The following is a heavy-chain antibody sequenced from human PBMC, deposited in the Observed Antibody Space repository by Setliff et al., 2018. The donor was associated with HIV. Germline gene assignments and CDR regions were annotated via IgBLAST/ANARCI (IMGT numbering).Heavy chain of an antibody. Sequence: ETLRLSCAASGFTFSSYAMSWVRQAPGKGLEWVSAISGSGGSTYYADSVKGRFTISRDNSKNTLYLQMNSLRAEDTAVYYCATKAYCGGDCYYLTHAFDIWGQGTMVTVSS. D-gene: IGHD2-21*02. J-gene: IGHJ3*02. CDR3: ATKAYCGGDCYYLTHAFDI. V-gene: IGHV3-23*01. CDR1: GFTFSSYA. CDR2: ISGSGGST.